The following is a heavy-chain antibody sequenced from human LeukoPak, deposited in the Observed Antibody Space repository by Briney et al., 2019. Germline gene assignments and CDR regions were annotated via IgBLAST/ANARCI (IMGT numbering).Heavy chain of an antibody. CDR1: GFTFDAYA. J-gene: IGHJ4*02. V-gene: IGHV3-23*01. CDR2: ISGSGGST. Sequence: GGSLRLSCAASGFTFDAYAMHWVRQAPGKGLEWVLAISGSGGSTYYAASVKGRFTISRDNSMNTLYLQMTSLRAEGTAVYYCAKRPYCGSTSCPGGGGHFDYWGQGTLVTVSS. D-gene: IGHD2-2*01. CDR3: AKRPYCGSTSCPGGGGHFDY.